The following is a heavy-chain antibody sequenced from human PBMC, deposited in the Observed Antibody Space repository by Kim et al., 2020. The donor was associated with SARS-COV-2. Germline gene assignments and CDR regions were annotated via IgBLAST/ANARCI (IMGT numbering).Heavy chain of an antibody. D-gene: IGHD3-10*01. CDR1: GGSISSYY. J-gene: IGHJ6*02. CDR2: IYYSGST. Sequence: SETLSLTCTVSGGSISSYYWSWIRQPPGKGLEWIGYIYYSGSTNYNPSLKSRVTISVDTSKNQFSLKLSSVTAADTAVYYCARHLITMVRGVTPDPYYGMDVWGQGTTVTVSS. CDR3: ARHLITMVRGVTPDPYYGMDV. V-gene: IGHV4-59*08.